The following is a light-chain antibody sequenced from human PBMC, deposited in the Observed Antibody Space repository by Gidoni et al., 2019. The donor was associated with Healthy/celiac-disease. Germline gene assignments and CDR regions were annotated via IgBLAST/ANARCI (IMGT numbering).Light chain of an antibody. CDR3: GTWDSSLSAEV. Sequence: QAVLTQPPSVSAAPGQKVTISCSGSSSNIGYNSVSWYQQLPGTAPKLLIYYNNKRPSGIPDRFSGSKSGTSATLGITGLQTGDEADYYCGTWDSSLSAEVFGGGTKLTVL. V-gene: IGLV1-51*01. CDR2: YNN. J-gene: IGLJ3*02. CDR1: SSNIGYNS.